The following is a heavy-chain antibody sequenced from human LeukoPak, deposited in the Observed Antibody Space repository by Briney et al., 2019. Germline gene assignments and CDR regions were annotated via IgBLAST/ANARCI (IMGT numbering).Heavy chain of an antibody. CDR1: GGSFSHYT. V-gene: IGHV1-69*05. J-gene: IGHJ6*03. CDR3: ATVVDFWRGSDYYYYMDV. D-gene: IGHD3-3*01. Sequence: SVKVSCKASGGSFSHYTINWVQQAPGQGLEWMGGFIPVFDKTSYAQKLQGRVTITTDESTSTGNIELISLTSEDTAVYYCATVVDFWRGSDYYYYMDVWGKGTTVTVS. CDR2: FIPVFDKT.